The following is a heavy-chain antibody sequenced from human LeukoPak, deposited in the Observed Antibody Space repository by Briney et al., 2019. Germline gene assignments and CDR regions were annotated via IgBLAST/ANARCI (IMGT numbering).Heavy chain of an antibody. D-gene: IGHD1-26*01. V-gene: IGHV3-11*06. J-gene: IGHJ4*02. Sequence: PGGSLRLSCAASGFIFSDYYMSWIRQAPGKGLEWVSYISSSSSGYTNYADSVKGRFTISRDNAKNSLYLQMNSLRVEDTAVYYCAREGIVGATDAFDYWSQGTLVTVSA. CDR1: GFIFSDYY. CDR2: ISSSSSGYT. CDR3: AREGIVGATDAFDY.